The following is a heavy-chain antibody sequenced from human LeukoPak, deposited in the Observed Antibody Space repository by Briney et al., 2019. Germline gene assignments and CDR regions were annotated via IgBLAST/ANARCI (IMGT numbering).Heavy chain of an antibody. D-gene: IGHD6-19*01. CDR2: IYTSGTT. CDR1: GGSISSYY. J-gene: IGHJ4*02. V-gene: IGHV4-4*07. CDR3: ARGKVVPGTPGQNSWDY. Sequence: SETLSLTCTVSGGSISSYYWSWIRQPPGKGLEWIGRIYTSGTTNYNPSLKSRVSMSVDTSKNQFSLKLSSVTAADTAVYYCARGKVVPGTPGQNSWDYWGQGTLVTVSS.